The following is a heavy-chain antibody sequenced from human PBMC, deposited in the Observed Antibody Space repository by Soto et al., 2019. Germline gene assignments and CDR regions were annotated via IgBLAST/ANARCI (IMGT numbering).Heavy chain of an antibody. CDR2: ISYDGNKK. D-gene: IGHD2-2*01. CDR3: AKDSTRDYYYDMDV. Sequence: QVQLVESGGGVVQPGRSLRLSCAASGFTFNNYGIHWVRQAPGKGLEWVSFISYDGNKKYYADSVKGRFTISRNNSKNTLLLQMNSLSLEDTAVYFCAKDSTRDYYYDMDVWGKGTTVTVSS. V-gene: IGHV3-30*18. J-gene: IGHJ6*03. CDR1: GFTFNNYG.